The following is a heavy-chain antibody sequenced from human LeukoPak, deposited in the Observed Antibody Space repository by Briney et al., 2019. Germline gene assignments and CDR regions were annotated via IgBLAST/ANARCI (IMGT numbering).Heavy chain of an antibody. J-gene: IGHJ4*02. V-gene: IGHV3-33*06. CDR3: AKGDNSGWYSTDYFDC. CDR1: GFTFSSFG. Sequence: GGSLRLSCAASGFTFSSFGMHWVRQAPGKGLEWVAVIWYDGSDQYYADSVKGRFTISGDNSKNTLFLQMNSLRAEDTAVYYCAKGDNSGWYSTDYFDCWGQGTLVTVSS. CDR2: IWYDGSDQ. D-gene: IGHD6-19*01.